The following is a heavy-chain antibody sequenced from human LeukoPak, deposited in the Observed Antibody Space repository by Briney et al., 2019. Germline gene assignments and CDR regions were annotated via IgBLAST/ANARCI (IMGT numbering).Heavy chain of an antibody. Sequence: PGGSLRLSCAASGFTFNSYAVSWVRQAPGKGLEWVSSISGSGGSTYSADSVKGRFTISRDNSKNTLYLQMNSLRAVHTALYYCAKDRSCTNDICHGDFDYWGQGTLVTVSS. CDR2: ISGSGGST. V-gene: IGHV3-23*01. CDR1: GFTFNSYA. J-gene: IGHJ4*02. CDR3: AKDRSCTNDICHGDFDY. D-gene: IGHD2-8*01.